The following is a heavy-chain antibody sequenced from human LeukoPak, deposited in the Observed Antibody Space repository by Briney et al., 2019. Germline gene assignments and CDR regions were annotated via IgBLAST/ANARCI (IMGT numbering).Heavy chain of an antibody. CDR1: GGSISSYY. D-gene: IGHD6-25*01. CDR2: IYYSGST. CDR3: ARDYPALPYYYYGMDV. J-gene: IGHJ6*04. V-gene: IGHV4-59*01. Sequence: KPSETLSLTCTVSGGSISSYYWSWIRQPPGKGLEWIGYIYYSGSTNYNPSLKSRVTISVDTSKNQYSLKLSSVTAADTAVYYCARDYPALPYYYYGMDVWGKGTTVTVSS.